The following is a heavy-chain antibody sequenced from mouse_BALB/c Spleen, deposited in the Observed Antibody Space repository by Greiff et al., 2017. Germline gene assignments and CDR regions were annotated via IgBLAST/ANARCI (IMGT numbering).Heavy chain of an antibody. D-gene: IGHD1-2*01. CDR3: ARDGYRY. J-gene: IGHJ2*01. Sequence: EVQLVESGGGLVKPGGSLKLSCAASGFTFSSYAMSWVRQTPEKRLEWVASISSGGSTYYPDSVKGRFTISRDNARNILYLQMSSLRSEDTAMYYCARDGYRYWGQGTTLTVSS. CDR2: ISSGGST. CDR1: GFTFSSYA. V-gene: IGHV5-6-5*01.